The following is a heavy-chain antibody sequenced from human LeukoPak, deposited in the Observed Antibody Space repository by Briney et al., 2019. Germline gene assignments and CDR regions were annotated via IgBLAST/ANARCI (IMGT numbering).Heavy chain of an antibody. D-gene: IGHD3-22*01. CDR2: IYYSGST. J-gene: IGHJ4*02. CDR3: ASSMIVVVAQFDY. Sequence: PSETLSLTCIVSGGSVSSGSYYWSWIRQHPGKGLEWIGYIYYSGSTYYNPSLKSRVTISVDTSKNQFSLKLSSVTAADTAVYYCASSMIVVVAQFDYWGQGTLVTVSS. CDR1: GGSVSSGSYY. V-gene: IGHV4-31*03.